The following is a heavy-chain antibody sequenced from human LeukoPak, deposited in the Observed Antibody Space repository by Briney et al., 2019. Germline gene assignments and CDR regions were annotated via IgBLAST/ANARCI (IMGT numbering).Heavy chain of an antibody. CDR1: GDTLSSNNGA. CDR2: TYYRSNSYN. CDR3: ARDLGNTGWYTFDY. J-gene: IGHJ4*02. D-gene: IGHD6-19*01. V-gene: IGHV6-1*01. Sequence: SQTLSLTCALSGDTLSSNNGAWDWFRQSPSRGLEWLGRTYYRSNSYNDYAGSLNGRITISPDTSKNQFSLHLNSVAREDTAVYYCARDLGNTGWYTFDYWGQGSLVTVSS.